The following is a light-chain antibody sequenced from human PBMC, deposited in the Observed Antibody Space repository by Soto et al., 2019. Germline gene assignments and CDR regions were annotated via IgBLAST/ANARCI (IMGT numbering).Light chain of an antibody. Sequence: QSVLTQPASVSGSPGQSITISCTGTSSDVGGYNYVSWYQQHPGKAPKLMIYDVSHRPSGVSNRFSGSKSGNTASLTISGLQAEDEAEYYCNSYSSSSPPYVFGTGTKLTVL. V-gene: IGLV2-14*01. CDR1: SSDVGGYNY. CDR3: NSYSSSSPPYV. J-gene: IGLJ1*01. CDR2: DVS.